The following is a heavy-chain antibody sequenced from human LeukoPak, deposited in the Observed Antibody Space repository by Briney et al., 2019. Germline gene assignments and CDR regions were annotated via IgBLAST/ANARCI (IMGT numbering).Heavy chain of an antibody. CDR2: INHSGST. D-gene: IGHD6-6*01. CDR3: ARWVRSSSGAYFGY. J-gene: IGHJ4*02. V-gene: IGHV4-34*01. Sequence: SSETLSLTCAAYGGSFSGYYWSWIRQPPGKGLEWIGEINHSGSTNYNPSLKSRVTISVDTSKNQFSLKLSSVTAADTAVYYCARWVRSSSGAYFGYWGQGTLVTVSS. CDR1: GGSFSGYY.